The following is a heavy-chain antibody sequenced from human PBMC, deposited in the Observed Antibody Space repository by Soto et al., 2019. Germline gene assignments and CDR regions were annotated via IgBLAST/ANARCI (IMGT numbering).Heavy chain of an antibody. V-gene: IGHV1-8*01. CDR3: ARSLGYVVLSLYYYYYGMDV. CDR1: GYTFTSYD. Sequence: ASVKVSCKASGYTFTSYDINWVRQATGQGLEWMGWMNPNSGNTGYAQKFQGRVTMTRNTSISTAYMELSSLRSEDTAVYYCARSLGYVVLSLYYYYYGMDVWGQGTTVTVSS. J-gene: IGHJ6*02. D-gene: IGHD2-2*01. CDR2: MNPNSGNT.